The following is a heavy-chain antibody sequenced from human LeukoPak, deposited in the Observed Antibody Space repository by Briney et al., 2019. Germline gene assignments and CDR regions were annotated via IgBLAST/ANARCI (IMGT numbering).Heavy chain of an antibody. J-gene: IGHJ4*02. CDR2: INAGNGNT. Sequence: ASVKVSCKAFEYTFTSYAMHWVRQAPGQRLEWMGWINAGNGNTKYSQNFQGRVTITRDTYASTAYMELSSLRSEDTAVYYCARAGGFGDSGDYFDYWGQGTLVTVSS. CDR1: EYTFTSYA. V-gene: IGHV1-3*01. D-gene: IGHD3-10*01. CDR3: ARAGGFGDSGDYFDY.